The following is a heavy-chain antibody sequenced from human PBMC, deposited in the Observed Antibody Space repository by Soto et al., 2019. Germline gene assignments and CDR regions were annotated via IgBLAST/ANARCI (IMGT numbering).Heavy chain of an antibody. Sequence: PSETLSLTSTVSGGSISSGEYYWSWIRQPPGKGLEWIGYIYYSGSTYYNPSLKSQVTISVDTSKNQVSLKLSSVTAADTAVYYCARAYGPLDSSGYYYYFDYWGQGTLVTVSS. V-gene: IGHV4-30-4*01. D-gene: IGHD3-22*01. J-gene: IGHJ4*02. CDR2: IYYSGST. CDR1: GGSISSGEYY. CDR3: ARAYGPLDSSGYYYYFDY.